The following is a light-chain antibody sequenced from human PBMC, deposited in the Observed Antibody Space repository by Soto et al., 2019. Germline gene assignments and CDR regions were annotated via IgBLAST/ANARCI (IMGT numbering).Light chain of an antibody. CDR2: GTF. CDR3: QHLNNYPPFT. J-gene: IGKJ3*01. Sequence: IQLTQSPSSLSASVEDRVSITCRASQDIKTYLAWYQQKRGKAPKLLISGTFTLQSGVPSRFNGSGSGTDFTLTISRLQPEDFATYYCQHLNNYPPFTFGPGTKVDLE. CDR1: QDIKTY. V-gene: IGKV1-9*01.